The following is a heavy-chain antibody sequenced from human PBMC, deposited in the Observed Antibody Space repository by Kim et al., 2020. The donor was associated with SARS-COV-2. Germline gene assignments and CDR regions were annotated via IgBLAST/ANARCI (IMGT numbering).Heavy chain of an antibody. Sequence: SETLSLTCTVSGGSVSSGSYYWSWIRQPPGKGLEWIGYIYYSGSTNYNPSLKSRVTISVDTSKNQFSLKLSSVTAADTAVYYCARASTRFLEWSDWFDPWGQGTLVTVSS. V-gene: IGHV4-61*01. J-gene: IGHJ5*02. CDR1: GGSVSSGSYY. CDR3: ARASTRFLEWSDWFDP. CDR2: IYYSGST. D-gene: IGHD3-3*01.